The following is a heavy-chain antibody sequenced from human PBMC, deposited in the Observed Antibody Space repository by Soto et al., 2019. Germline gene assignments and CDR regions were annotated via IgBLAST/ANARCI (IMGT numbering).Heavy chain of an antibody. Sequence: PEGSLRLSCAASGLTFNRYWMHWVRHAPGKGLVWVSHINTDGSNTNYADSVKGRFTISRDNAKSTLFLQMNSLRDEDTAVYYCAREFRSGGNCYTYYFDPWGQGIPVTVSS. CDR2: INTDGSNT. CDR1: GLTFNRYW. CDR3: AREFRSGGNCYTYYFDP. V-gene: IGHV3-74*01. D-gene: IGHD2-15*01. J-gene: IGHJ5*02.